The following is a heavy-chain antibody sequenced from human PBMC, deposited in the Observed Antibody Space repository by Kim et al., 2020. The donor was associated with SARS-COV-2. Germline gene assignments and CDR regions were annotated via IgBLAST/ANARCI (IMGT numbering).Heavy chain of an antibody. D-gene: IGHD2-15*01. V-gene: IGHV4-39*07. CDR1: GGSISSSSYY. CDR3: ARTYRVVVAPINYFDY. CDR2: IYYSGST. Sequence: SETLSLTCTVSGGSISSSSYYWGWIRQPPGKGLEWIGSIYYSGSTYYNPSLKSRVTISVDTSKNQFSLKLSSVTAADTAVYYCARTYRVVVAPINYFDYWGQGTLVTVSS. J-gene: IGHJ4*02.